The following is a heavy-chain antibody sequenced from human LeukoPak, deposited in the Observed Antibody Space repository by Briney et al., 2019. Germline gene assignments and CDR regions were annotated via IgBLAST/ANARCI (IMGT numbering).Heavy chain of an antibody. CDR3: AKDAQPRSRWFDP. J-gene: IGHJ5*02. CDR2: IKQDGSEK. V-gene: IGHV3-7*03. CDR1: GFIFKDYW. Sequence: GGSLRLSCAASGFIFKDYWMIWVRQAPGKGLEWVANIKQDGSEKYYVDSVKGRFTISRDNAKNSLYLQMNTLRAEDTAMYYCAKDAQPRSRWFDPWSQGTLVTVSS. D-gene: IGHD3-16*01.